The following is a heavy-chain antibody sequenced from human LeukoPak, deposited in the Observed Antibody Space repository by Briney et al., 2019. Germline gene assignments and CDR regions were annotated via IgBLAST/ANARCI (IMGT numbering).Heavy chain of an antibody. CDR2: INHSGST. D-gene: IGHD3-3*01. J-gene: IGHJ3*02. CDR3: ARGFLEWLLSNDAFDI. V-gene: IGHV4-34*01. Sequence: SETLSLTCAVYGGSFSGYYWSWIRQPPGKGLEWIGEINHSGSTNYNPSLKSRVTISVDTSKNQFSLKLSSVTAADTAVYYCARGFLEWLLSNDAFDIWGQGTVVIVSS. CDR1: GGSFSGYY.